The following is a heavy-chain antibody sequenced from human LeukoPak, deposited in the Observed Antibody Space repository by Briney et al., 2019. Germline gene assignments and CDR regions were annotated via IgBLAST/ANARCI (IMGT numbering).Heavy chain of an antibody. V-gene: IGHV3-43*01. CDR1: GFTFDDYT. J-gene: IGHJ6*02. CDR2: ISWDGGST. CDR3: AKSIAARHYYYGMDV. Sequence: GGSLRLSCAASGFTFDDYTMHCVRQAPGRGLVGVSLISWDGGSTYYADSVKGRFTISRDNSKNSLYLQMNSLRTEDTALYYCAKSIAARHYYYGMDVWGQGTTVTVSS. D-gene: IGHD6-6*01.